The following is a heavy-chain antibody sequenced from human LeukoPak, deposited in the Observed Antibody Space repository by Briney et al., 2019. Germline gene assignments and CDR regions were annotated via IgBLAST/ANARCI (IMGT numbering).Heavy chain of an antibody. V-gene: IGHV3-23*01. CDR1: GFTFSVYA. D-gene: IGHD3-3*01. J-gene: IGHJ5*02. CDR2: ISGSGGST. Sequence: PGGSLRLSCTASGFTFSVYAMIWVRQAPEKGLEWVSGISGSGGSTYYADSVKGRFTISRDNSKNTLYLQMSSLRAEDTAVYYCAKVWSADFWSGYFTWFDPWGQGTLVTVSS. CDR3: AKVWSADFWSGYFTWFDP.